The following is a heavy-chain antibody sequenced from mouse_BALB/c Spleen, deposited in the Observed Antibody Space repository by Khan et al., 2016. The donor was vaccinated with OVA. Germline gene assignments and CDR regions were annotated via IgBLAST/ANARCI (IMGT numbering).Heavy chain of an antibody. V-gene: IGHV3-2*02. Sequence: EVQLQESGPGLVKPSPSLSLTCTVTGYSITSDYAWNWIRQFPGNKLEWMGYISHSGSTSYNPSLKSRISITRDTSKNQSFLQLNSVTTEDTATYYWAREGYDYDYALDYWGKGTSVTVSS. CDR1: GYSITSDYA. D-gene: IGHD2-4*01. CDR3: AREGYDYDYALDY. J-gene: IGHJ4*01. CDR2: ISHSGST.